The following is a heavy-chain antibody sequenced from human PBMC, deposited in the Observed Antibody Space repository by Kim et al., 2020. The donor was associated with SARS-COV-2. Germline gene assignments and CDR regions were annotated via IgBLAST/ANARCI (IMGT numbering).Heavy chain of an antibody. D-gene: IGHD5-18*01. V-gene: IGHV3-7*01. Sequence: GGSLRLSCAASGFTFGSYWMSWFRQAPGKGLEWVGNIRNKGNGGYSVYSANGQCTITIESDDNTSIPQLKIKSAENTDASDCARTSGDTAITTDYWDQ. CDR3: ARTSGDTAITTDY. CDR2: IRNKGNGG. CDR1: GFTFGSYW. J-gene: IGHJ4*02.